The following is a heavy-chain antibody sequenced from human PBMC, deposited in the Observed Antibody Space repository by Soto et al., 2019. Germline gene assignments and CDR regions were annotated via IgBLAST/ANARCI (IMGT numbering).Heavy chain of an antibody. CDR2: IYYSGST. CDR1: GGSISSNSYY. CDR3: ARHKYYYDSSGYYPNAFDI. Sequence: QLQLQESGPGLVKPSETLSLTCTVSGGSISSNSYYWGWIRQPPGKGLEWIGSIYYSGSTYYNPSLKSRVTISVDTSKNQFSLKLSSVTAADTAVFYCARHKYYYDSSGYYPNAFDIWGHGTMVTVSS. V-gene: IGHV4-39*01. J-gene: IGHJ3*02. D-gene: IGHD3-22*01.